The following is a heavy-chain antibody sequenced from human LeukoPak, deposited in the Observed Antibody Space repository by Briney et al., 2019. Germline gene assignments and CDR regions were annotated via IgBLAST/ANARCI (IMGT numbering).Heavy chain of an antibody. CDR1: GFTFSSYW. D-gene: IGHD3-9*01. J-gene: IGHJ3*02. Sequence: GGSLRLSCAASGFTFSSYWMSWVRQAPGKGLEWVANIKQDGSEKYYVDSVKGRFTISRDNAKNSLYLQMNSLRAEDTAVYYCANIGDILTGYAFDIWGQGTMVTVSS. CDR3: ANIGDILTGYAFDI. V-gene: IGHV3-7*01. CDR2: IKQDGSEK.